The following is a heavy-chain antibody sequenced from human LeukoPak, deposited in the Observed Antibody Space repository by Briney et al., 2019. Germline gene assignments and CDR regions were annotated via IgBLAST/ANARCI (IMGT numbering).Heavy chain of an antibody. V-gene: IGHV4-34*01. CDR1: GFTFSNAW. CDR2: INHSGST. Sequence: GSLRLSCAASGFTFSNAWMSWIRQPPGKGLEWIGEINHSGSTNYNPSLKSRVTISVDTSKNQFSLKLSSVTAADTAVYYCARGLYCSSTSCYDPRAYFDYWGQGTLVTVSS. CDR3: ARGLYCSSTSCYDPRAYFDY. D-gene: IGHD2-2*01. J-gene: IGHJ4*02.